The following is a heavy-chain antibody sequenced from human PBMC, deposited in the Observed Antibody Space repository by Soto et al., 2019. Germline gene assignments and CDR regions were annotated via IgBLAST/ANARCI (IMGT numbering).Heavy chain of an antibody. J-gene: IGHJ3*02. CDR3: ARIRTRITIFGVVTNDAFDI. D-gene: IGHD3-3*01. CDR2: MNPNSGNT. Sequence: ASVKVSCKASGYTFTSYDINWVRQATGQGLEWMGWMNPNSGNTGYAQEFQGRVTMTRNTSISTAYMELSSLRSEDTAVYYCARIRTRITIFGVVTNDAFDIWGQGTMVT. V-gene: IGHV1-8*01. CDR1: GYTFTSYD.